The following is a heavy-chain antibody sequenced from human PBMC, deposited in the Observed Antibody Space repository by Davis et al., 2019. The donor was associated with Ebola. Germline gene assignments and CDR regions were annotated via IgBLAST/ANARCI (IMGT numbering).Heavy chain of an antibody. V-gene: IGHV1-2*02. CDR3: ARDSPLLRYFDWSPNRRGAYYYYGMDV. J-gene: IGHJ6*02. D-gene: IGHD3-9*01. CDR1: GYTFTGYY. CDR2: INPNSGGT. Sequence: SVPVSCKASGYTFTGYYIHWVRQAPGHGLAWLGWINPNSGGTNYAQKFQGRVTMTRETSISTAYMELSRLRSDDTAVYYCARDSPLLRYFDWSPNRRGAYYYYGMDVWGQGTTVTVSS.